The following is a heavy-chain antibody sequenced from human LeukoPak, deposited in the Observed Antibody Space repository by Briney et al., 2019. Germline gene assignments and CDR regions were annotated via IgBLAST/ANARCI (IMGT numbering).Heavy chain of an antibody. D-gene: IGHD3-22*01. V-gene: IGHV4-38-2*02. CDR3: ARGAYYYDSSGGGDAFDI. J-gene: IGHJ3*02. Sequence: SETLSLTCTVSGYSISSGYYWGWIRQPPGKGLEWIGSIYHSGSTYYNPSLKSRVTISVDTSKNQFSLKLSSVTAADTAVYYCARGAYYYDSSGGGDAFDIWGQGTMVTVSS. CDR1: GYSISSGYY. CDR2: IYHSGST.